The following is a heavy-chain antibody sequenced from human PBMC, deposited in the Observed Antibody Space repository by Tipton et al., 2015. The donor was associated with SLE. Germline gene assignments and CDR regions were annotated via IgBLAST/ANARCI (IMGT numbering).Heavy chain of an antibody. D-gene: IGHD6-13*01. CDR3: ARGPLRVSIAADLDY. CDR1: GYSISSGYY. Sequence: TLSLTCAVSGYSISSGYYWGWIRQPPGKGLEWIGEINHSGSTNYNPSLKSRVTISVDTSKNQFSLKLSSVTAADTAVYYCARGPLRVSIAADLDYWGQGTLVTVSS. J-gene: IGHJ4*02. CDR2: INHSGST. V-gene: IGHV4-38-2*01.